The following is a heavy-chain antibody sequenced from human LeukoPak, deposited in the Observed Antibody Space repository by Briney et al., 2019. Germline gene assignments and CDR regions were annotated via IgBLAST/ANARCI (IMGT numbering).Heavy chain of an antibody. V-gene: IGHV3-21*01. CDR1: GFTFSSYS. J-gene: IGHJ6*03. D-gene: IGHD6-6*01. CDR2: ISSSSSYI. Sequence: AGSLRLSCAASGFTFSSYSMNWVRQAPGKGLEWVSSISSSSSYIYYADSVKGRFTISRDNAKNSLYLQMNSLRAEDTAVYYCARESQYSYYYMDVWGKGTTVTVSS. CDR3: ARESQYSYYYMDV.